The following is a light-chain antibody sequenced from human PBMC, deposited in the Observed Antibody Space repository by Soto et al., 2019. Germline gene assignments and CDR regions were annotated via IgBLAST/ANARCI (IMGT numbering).Light chain of an antibody. CDR1: QSVSSSY. Sequence: EMALTQSPGTLSLSPGKRATLSCRASQSVSSSYLAWYPQIPGHAPGILIYGASSRATGIPDRFSGSVCGTDLPLSISSLETDYGAVDYCQQYGSRPSMFVQGTMVEIK. CDR3: QQYGSRPSM. CDR2: GAS. J-gene: IGKJ1*01. V-gene: IGKV3-20*01.